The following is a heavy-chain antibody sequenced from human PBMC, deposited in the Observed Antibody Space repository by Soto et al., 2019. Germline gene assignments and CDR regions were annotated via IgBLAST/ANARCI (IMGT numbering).Heavy chain of an antibody. Sequence: GGPLLLSCTAAGGPISGSAMSCVRKAQGKGLEWVSAISGSGGSTYYADSVKGRFTISRDNSKNTLYLQMNSLRAEDTAVYYCAKDLGYYDSSGSHYWGQGPLVTVSS. J-gene: IGHJ4*02. CDR2: ISGSGGST. CDR3: AKDLGYYDSSGSHY. CDR1: GGPISGSA. V-gene: IGHV3-23*01. D-gene: IGHD3-22*01.